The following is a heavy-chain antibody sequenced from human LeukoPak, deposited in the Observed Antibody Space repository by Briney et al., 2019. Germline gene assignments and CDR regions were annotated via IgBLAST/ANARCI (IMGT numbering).Heavy chain of an antibody. CDR3: ARASGYYDSSGYITDWFDP. D-gene: IGHD3-22*01. CDR1: GGSISSYY. CDR2: IYYSGST. Sequence: SETLSLTCTVSGGSISSYYWSWIRQPPGKGLEWIGYIYYSGSTNYNPSLKSRVTISVDTSKNQFSLKLCSVTAADTAVYYCARASGYYDSSGYITDWFDPWGQGTLVTVSS. J-gene: IGHJ5*02. V-gene: IGHV4-59*01.